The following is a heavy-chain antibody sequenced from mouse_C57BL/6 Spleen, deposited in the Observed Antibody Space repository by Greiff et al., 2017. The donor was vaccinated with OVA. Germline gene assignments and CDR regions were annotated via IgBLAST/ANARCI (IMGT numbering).Heavy chain of an antibody. V-gene: IGHV1-5*01. CDR1: GYTFTSYW. D-gene: IGHD2-4*01. Sequence: EVQLQQSGTVLARPGASVTMSCKTSGYTFTSYWMHWVKQRPGQGLEWIGAIYPGNSDTRYNQKFKGKAKRTAVTSASTAYMELSSLTNEDSAVYYCTRLGYDYAGWGQGTSVTVSS. CDR2: IYPGNSDT. J-gene: IGHJ4*01. CDR3: TRLGYDYAG.